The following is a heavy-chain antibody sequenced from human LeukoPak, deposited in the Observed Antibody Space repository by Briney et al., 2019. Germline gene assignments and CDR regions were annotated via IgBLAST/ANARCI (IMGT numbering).Heavy chain of an antibody. J-gene: IGHJ4*02. Sequence: GGSLRLSCEASGFTFSSHWMSWVRQAPGKGLEWVAIIKQDGSEKDYVDSVTGRFTISRDNAKNSLYLQMNSLRDEDTAVYYCARSMIADDYFDYWGQGTLVTVSS. CDR2: IKQDGSEK. CDR1: GFTFSSHW. V-gene: IGHV3-7*01. D-gene: IGHD3-22*01. CDR3: ARSMIADDYFDY.